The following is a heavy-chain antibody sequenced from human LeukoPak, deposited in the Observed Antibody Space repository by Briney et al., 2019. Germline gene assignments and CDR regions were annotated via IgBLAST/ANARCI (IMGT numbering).Heavy chain of an antibody. CDR3: ARALPIAAAGTVGDY. D-gene: IGHD6-13*01. Sequence: ASVKVSCKASGYTFTSYYMHWVRQAPGQGLEWMGIINPSGGSTSYAQKFQGRVTMTRDTSTSTVYMELSSLRSEDTAVYYCARALPIAAAGTVGDYWGQGTLVTVSS. CDR1: GYTFTSYY. V-gene: IGHV1-46*01. CDR2: INPSGGST. J-gene: IGHJ4*02.